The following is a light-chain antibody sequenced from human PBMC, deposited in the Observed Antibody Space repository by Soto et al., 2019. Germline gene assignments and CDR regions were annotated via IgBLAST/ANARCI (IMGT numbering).Light chain of an antibody. CDR3: QQYNNWPLLT. CDR1: QSVSNT. Sequence: EIVMTQSPATLSVSPGERATLSCRASQSVSNTLAWYQQKPGQGPRLLIYGASTRATGVPDRFSGSGSGTEFTLTISSLQSEDFAVYYCQQYNNWPLLTFGGGTKVEI. J-gene: IGKJ4*01. CDR2: GAS. V-gene: IGKV3-15*01.